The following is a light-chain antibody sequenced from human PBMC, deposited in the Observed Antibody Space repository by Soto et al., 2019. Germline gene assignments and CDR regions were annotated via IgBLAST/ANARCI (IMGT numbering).Light chain of an antibody. V-gene: IGLV2-8*01. J-gene: IGLJ2*01. CDR1: SSDVGYYNY. Sequence: QSVLTQPPSASGSPGQSVTISCTGTSSDVGYYNYVSWYQQNPGKAPKLMIYEVNNRPSGVPDRFSGSRSGNTASLTVSGLQAEDEASYYCSSHAGRNNYVIFGGGTKLTV. CDR2: EVN. CDR3: SSHAGRNNYVI.